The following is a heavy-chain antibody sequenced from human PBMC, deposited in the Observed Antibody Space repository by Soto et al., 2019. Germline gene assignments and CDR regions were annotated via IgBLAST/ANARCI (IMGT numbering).Heavy chain of an antibody. Sequence: QVQLVQSGAEVKKPGSSVKVSCKASGGTFSSYAISWVRHTPGQGLEWMGGIIPIFGTANYAQKFQGRVKITADESTSTAYMELSSLRSEDTAVYYCAREILGIAAASENWGQGTLVTVSS. CDR2: IIPIFGTA. CDR3: AREILGIAAASEN. J-gene: IGHJ4*02. D-gene: IGHD6-13*01. CDR1: GGTFSSYA. V-gene: IGHV1-69*01.